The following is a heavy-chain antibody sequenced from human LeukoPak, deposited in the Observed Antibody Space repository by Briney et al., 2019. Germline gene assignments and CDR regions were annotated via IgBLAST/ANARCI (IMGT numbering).Heavy chain of an antibody. CDR3: ARDRGQQLANFDY. V-gene: IGHV1-2*02. D-gene: IGHD6-13*01. Sequence: ASMKVSCKASGYTFTGYYMHWVRQAPGQGLEWMGWINPNSGGTNYAQKFQGRVTMTRDTSISTAYMELSRLRSDDTAVYYCARDRGQQLANFDYWGQGTLVTVSS. J-gene: IGHJ4*02. CDR1: GYTFTGYY. CDR2: INPNSGGT.